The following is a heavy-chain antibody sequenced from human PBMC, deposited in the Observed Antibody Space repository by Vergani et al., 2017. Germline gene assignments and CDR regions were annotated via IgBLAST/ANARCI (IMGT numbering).Heavy chain of an antibody. V-gene: IGHV4-38-2*02. CDR2: IYHSGST. CDR3: ARAESYGDYALGWFDP. CDR1: GYSISSGYY. Sequence: QVQLQESGPGLVKPSETLSLTCTVSGYSISSGYYWGWIRQPPGKGLEWIGSIYHSGSTYYNPSLKRRVTISVDTSKNQFSLKLSSVTAADTAVYYCARAESYGDYALGWFDPWGQGTLVTVSS. J-gene: IGHJ5*02. D-gene: IGHD4-17*01.